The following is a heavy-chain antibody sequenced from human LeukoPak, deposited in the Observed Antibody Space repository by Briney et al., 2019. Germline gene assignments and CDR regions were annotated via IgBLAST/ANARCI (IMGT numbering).Heavy chain of an antibody. D-gene: IGHD5-12*01. J-gene: IGHJ4*02. CDR3: ACFSWLQPLDY. Sequence: GGSLRLSCAASGFTFSSYAMSWVRQAPGKGLEWVSAISGSGGSTYYADSVRGRFTISRDNSKNTLYLQMNSLRAEDTAVYYCACFSWLQPLDYWGQGTLVTVSS. CDR1: GFTFSSYA. V-gene: IGHV3-23*01. CDR2: ISGSGGST.